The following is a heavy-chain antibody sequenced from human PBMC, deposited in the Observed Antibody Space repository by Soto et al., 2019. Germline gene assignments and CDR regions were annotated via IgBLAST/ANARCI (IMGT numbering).Heavy chain of an antibody. CDR2: ISYDGSNK. CDR3: AKSSDSSVYYYYGMDV. D-gene: IGHD6-19*01. CDR1: GFTFSSYG. V-gene: IGHV3-30*18. Sequence: GGSLRLSCAASGFTFSSYGMHWVRQAPGKGLEWVAVISYDGSNKYYADSVKGRFTISRDNSKNTLYLQMNSLRAEDTAVYYCAKSSDSSVYYYYGMDVWGQGTTVTVSS. J-gene: IGHJ6*02.